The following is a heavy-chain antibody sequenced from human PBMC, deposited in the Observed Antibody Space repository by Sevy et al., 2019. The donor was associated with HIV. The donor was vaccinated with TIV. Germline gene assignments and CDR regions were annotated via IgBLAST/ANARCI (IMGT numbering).Heavy chain of an antibody. J-gene: IGHJ4*02. CDR3: ASRGGDFWSGYNFDY. Sequence: GGSLRLSCAASGFTFSDFAMAWVRQAPGKGLEWVALTLFDGRNQYYADSVKGRFTISRENSKNMLFLQMSSLRDEDTAVYYCASRGGDFWSGYNFDYWGQGTLVTVSS. D-gene: IGHD3-3*01. CDR1: GFTFSDFA. CDR2: TLFDGRNQ. V-gene: IGHV3-30*03.